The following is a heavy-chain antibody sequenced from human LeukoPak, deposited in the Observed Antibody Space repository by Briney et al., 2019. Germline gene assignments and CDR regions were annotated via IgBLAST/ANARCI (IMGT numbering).Heavy chain of an antibody. J-gene: IGHJ4*02. CDR3: ARLDYDILTGPNDY. CDR1: GFTFSSYS. D-gene: IGHD3-9*01. V-gene: IGHV3-48*01. Sequence: GGSLRLSCAASGFTFSSYSMNWVRQAPGKGLEWVSYISSSSSTIYYADSVKGRFTISRDNAKNSLYLQMNSLRAEDTAVYYCARLDYDILTGPNDYWGQGTLVTVSS. CDR2: ISSSSSTI.